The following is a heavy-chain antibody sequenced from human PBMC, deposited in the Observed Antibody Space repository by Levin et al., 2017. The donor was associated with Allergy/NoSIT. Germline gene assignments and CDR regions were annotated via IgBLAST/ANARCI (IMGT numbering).Heavy chain of an antibody. V-gene: IGHV3-49*04. Sequence: GGSLRLSCRASGFTFGDYAMSWVRQAPGKGLEWVAFMRNKEYGEKTEYAASAQGRFTISRDDSKSIAYLQMNSLTTEDTAVYYCARGGCSSTSCLDNWGQGTLVTVSS. CDR1: GFTFGDYA. D-gene: IGHD2-2*01. CDR2: MRNKEYGEKT. J-gene: IGHJ4*02. CDR3: ARGGCSSTSCLDN.